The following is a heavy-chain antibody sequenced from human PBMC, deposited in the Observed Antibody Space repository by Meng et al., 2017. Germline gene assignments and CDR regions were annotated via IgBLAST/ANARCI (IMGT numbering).Heavy chain of an antibody. V-gene: IGHV4-59*01. CDR2: IYYSGST. CDR3: ARVLGSEDYYDSSGYYSRAAFDI. J-gene: IGHJ3*02. Sequence: SETLSLTCTVSGGSISSYYWSWIRQPPGKGLEWIGYIYYSGSTNYNPSLKSRVTISVDTSKNQFSLKLSSVTAADTDVYYCARVLGSEDYYDSSGYYSRAAFDIWGQGTMVTVSS. CDR1: GGSISSYY. D-gene: IGHD3-22*01.